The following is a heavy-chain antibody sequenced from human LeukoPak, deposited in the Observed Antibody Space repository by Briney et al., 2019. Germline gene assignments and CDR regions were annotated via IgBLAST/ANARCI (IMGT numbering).Heavy chain of an antibody. V-gene: IGHV3-11*04. J-gene: IGHJ4*02. CDR1: GLTSSDYY. CDR2: ISGSGSDI. CDR3: ATGPQIREPAY. D-gene: IGHD1-26*01. Sequence: GGSLRPSCVASGLTSSDYYMGWIRQAPGRGLEWLSYISGSGSDINYAESVRGRFAISRDNAKNSLYLQLNSLRPEDTAVYYCATGPQIREPAYWGQGTLVTVSS.